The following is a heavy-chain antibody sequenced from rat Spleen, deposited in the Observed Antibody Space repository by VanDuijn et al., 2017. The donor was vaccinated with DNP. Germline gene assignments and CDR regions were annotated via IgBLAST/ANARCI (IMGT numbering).Heavy chain of an antibody. Sequence: EVQLVESGGGLVQPGRSLKLSCAASGFTFSDYYMAWVRQAPAKGLEWVATISYNGGTPYYRDSVKGRFTISRDNAKSTLYLQMNSLRSEDTATYYCTRAGSGEEVMDAWGQGASVTVSS. D-gene: IGHD1-1*01. CDR1: GFTFSDYY. CDR3: TRAGSGEEVMDA. CDR2: ISYNGGTP. J-gene: IGHJ4*01. V-gene: IGHV5-7*01.